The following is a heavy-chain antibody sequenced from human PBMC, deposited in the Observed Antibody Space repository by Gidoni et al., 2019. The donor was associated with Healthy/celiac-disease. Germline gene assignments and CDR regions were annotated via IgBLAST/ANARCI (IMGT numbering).Heavy chain of an antibody. J-gene: IGHJ3*02. CDR1: GGTFSSYA. CDR2: IIPIFGTE. CDR3: ASSIFGVVIRAFDI. V-gene: IGHV1-69*06. D-gene: IGHD3-3*01. Sequence: QVQLVQSGAEVKKPGSSVKVSCQASGGTFSSYAISWVRQAPGQGLEWMGGIIPIFGTENYAQKFQGRVTITADKCTSTAYMELSSLRSEDTDVYYCASSIFGVVIRAFDIWGQGTMVTVSS.